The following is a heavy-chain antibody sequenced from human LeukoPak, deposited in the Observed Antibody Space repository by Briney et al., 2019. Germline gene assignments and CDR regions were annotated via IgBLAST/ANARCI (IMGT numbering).Heavy chain of an antibody. CDR3: AKESGGSYDAFDI. CDR2: ISWNSGNI. CDR1: GFSFDDYG. Sequence: GGSLRLSCVASGFSFDDYGMFWVRQTPGKGLEWVSGISWNSGNIGYADPVKGRFTISRDNSKNTLYLQMNNLRAEDTAIYYCAKESGGSYDAFDIWGQGTVVTVSS. D-gene: IGHD3-16*01. V-gene: IGHV3-9*01. J-gene: IGHJ3*02.